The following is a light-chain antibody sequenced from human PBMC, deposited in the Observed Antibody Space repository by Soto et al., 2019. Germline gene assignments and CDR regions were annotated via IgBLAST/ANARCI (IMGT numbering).Light chain of an antibody. Sequence: EIVMTQSPATLSVSPGERATLSCRASQSVSSNLAWYQQKPGQAPRLLIYGAYTRATGIPARFSGNRSGTNFTLTISSLQSEDFAVYCCQQYNNWPWTFGQGTKGDIK. CDR2: GAY. CDR1: QSVSSN. CDR3: QQYNNWPWT. V-gene: IGKV3-15*01. J-gene: IGKJ1*01.